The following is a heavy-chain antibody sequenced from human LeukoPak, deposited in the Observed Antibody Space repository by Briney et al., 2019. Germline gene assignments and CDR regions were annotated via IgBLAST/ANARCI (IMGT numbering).Heavy chain of an antibody. Sequence: GRSLRLSCAASGFTFSTYAMHWVRQAPGKWLEWGAVISYDGSNKYYADSVKGRFTISRDNSQNTLYLQMNSLRAEDTAVYYCARSPYYDSSGYYDNWGQGTLVTVSS. CDR2: ISYDGSNK. V-gene: IGHV3-30*04. CDR3: ARSPYYDSSGYYDN. J-gene: IGHJ4*02. CDR1: GFTFSTYA. D-gene: IGHD3-22*01.